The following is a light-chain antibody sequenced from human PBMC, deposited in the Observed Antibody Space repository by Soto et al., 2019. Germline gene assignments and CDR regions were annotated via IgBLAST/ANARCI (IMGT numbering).Light chain of an antibody. CDR3: SSYTSTTPRV. Sequence: QSVLTQPASGSGSPGQSITISCTGTSRDVGGYNYVCWYQQPPGKGPKLMIYEVSNRPSGVSNRFAGSKSGNTATLTIPGLQAEDEADYYCSSYTSTTPRVFGTGTKSPS. CDR2: EVS. J-gene: IGLJ1*01. V-gene: IGLV2-14*03. CDR1: SRDVGGYNY.